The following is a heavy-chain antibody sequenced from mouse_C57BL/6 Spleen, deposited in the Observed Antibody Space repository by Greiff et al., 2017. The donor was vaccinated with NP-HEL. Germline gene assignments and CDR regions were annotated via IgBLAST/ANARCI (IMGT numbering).Heavy chain of an antibody. CDR2: IYPGSGST. J-gene: IGHJ3*01. CDR3: ARRGYDYDVSFAY. Sequence: QVQLQQPGAELVKPGASVKMSCKASGYTFTSYWITWVKQRPGQGLEWIGDIYPGSGSTNYNEKFKSKATLTVDTSSSTAYMQLSSLTSEDSAVYYCARRGYDYDVSFAYWGQGTLVTVSA. V-gene: IGHV1-55*01. D-gene: IGHD2-4*01. CDR1: GYTFTSYW.